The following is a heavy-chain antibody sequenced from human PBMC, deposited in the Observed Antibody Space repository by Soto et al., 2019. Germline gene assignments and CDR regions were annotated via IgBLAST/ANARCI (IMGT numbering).Heavy chain of an antibody. CDR2: IWYDGSNK. J-gene: IGHJ2*01. D-gene: IGHD2-21*02. CDR3: ARGWYCGGDCYEWYFDL. CDR1: GLTFSNYG. V-gene: IGHV3-33*01. Sequence: QVQLVEAGGGVVQPGRSLRLSCAASGLTFSNYGMHWVRQAPGKGLEWVAVIWYDGSNKYYADSVKGRFTISRDNSKNTLYLHMNSLRTEDMAVYFCARGWYCGGDCYEWYFDLWGRGTLVPVSS.